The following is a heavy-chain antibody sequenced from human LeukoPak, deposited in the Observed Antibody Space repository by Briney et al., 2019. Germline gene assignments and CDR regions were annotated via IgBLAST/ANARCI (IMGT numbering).Heavy chain of an antibody. Sequence: SQTLSLTCAISGDSVSSNSAAWNWIRQSPSRGLEWLGRTYYRSKWYNDYAVSVKSRITINPDTSKNQFSLQLNSVTPEDTAVYYCAISRGGDYDFWSSYLEGNWFDPWGQGTLVTVSS. CDR3: AISRGGDYDFWSSYLEGNWFDP. J-gene: IGHJ5*02. D-gene: IGHD3-3*01. CDR2: TYYRSKWYN. V-gene: IGHV6-1*01. CDR1: GDSVSSNSAA.